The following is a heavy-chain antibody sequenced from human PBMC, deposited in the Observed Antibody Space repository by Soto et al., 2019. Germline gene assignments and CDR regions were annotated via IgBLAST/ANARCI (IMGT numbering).Heavy chain of an antibody. CDR1: GGSFSGYY. CDR2: IYTSGST. V-gene: IGHV4-59*10. CDR3: ARGGWVTYYDFWSGYSQNDYYYYGMDV. Sequence: PSETLSLTCAVYGGSFSGYYWSWIRQPAGKGLEWIGRIYTSGSTNYNPSLKSRVTMSVDTSKNQFSLKLSSVTAADTAVYYCARGGWVTYYDFWSGYSQNDYYYYGMDVWGQGTTVTVSS. D-gene: IGHD3-3*01. J-gene: IGHJ6*02.